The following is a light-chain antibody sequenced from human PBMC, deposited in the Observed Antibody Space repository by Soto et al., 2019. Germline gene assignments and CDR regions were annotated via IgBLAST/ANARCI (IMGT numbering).Light chain of an antibody. CDR3: QQYGSSRFT. J-gene: IGKJ3*01. CDR2: GTS. Sequence: DIVLTLSPGTLSLSKGERATLSCRASQSVSSKYLAWYQQKPGQAPRVLIYGTSIRASGVPERFSGGGSGTDFTLTITRLEPEDFAVYYCQQYGSSRFTFGPGTKVDIK. V-gene: IGKV3-20*01. CDR1: QSVSSKY.